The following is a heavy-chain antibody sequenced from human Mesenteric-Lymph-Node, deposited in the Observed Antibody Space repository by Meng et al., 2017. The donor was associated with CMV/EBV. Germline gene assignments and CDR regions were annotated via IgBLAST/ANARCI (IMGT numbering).Heavy chain of an antibody. CDR2: INPNSGGT. CDR1: GYTFTGYY. CDR3: ARGVRRYSSGWGLGY. Sequence: ASVKVSCKASGYTFTGYYMHWVRQAPGQGLEWTGWINPNSGGTNYAQKFQGRVTMTRDTSISTAYMELSRLRSDDTAVYYCARGVRRYSSGWGLGYWGQGTLVTVSS. J-gene: IGHJ4*02. V-gene: IGHV1-2*02. D-gene: IGHD6-19*01.